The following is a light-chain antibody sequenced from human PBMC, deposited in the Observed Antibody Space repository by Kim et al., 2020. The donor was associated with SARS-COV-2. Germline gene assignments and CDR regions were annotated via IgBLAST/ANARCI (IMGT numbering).Light chain of an antibody. V-gene: IGLV2-14*01. J-gene: IGLJ3*02. Sequence: QSALTQPASVSGSPGQSITVSCTGTSSDFGAYNYVSWYQQHQGKAPKLMIFDVSKRPSGVSNRFSGSKSGNTASLTISGLLAEDEADYYCSSYITSSTLVFGGGTQLTVL. CDR3: SSYITSSTLV. CDR2: DVS. CDR1: SSDFGAYNY.